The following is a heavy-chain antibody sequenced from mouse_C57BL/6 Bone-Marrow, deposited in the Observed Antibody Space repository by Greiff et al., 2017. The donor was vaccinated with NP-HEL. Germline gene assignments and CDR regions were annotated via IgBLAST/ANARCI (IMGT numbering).Heavy chain of an antibody. V-gene: IGHV15-2*01. D-gene: IGHD2-2*01. J-gene: IGHJ3*01. CDR2: ILPSIGRT. Sequence: VQLQQSGSELRSPGSSVKLSCKDFDSEVFPIAYMSWVRQKPGHGFEWIGGILPSIGRTIYGEKFEDKATLDADTLSNTAYLELNSLTSEDSAIYYCARGAVYYGYDGFAYWGQGTLVTVSA. CDR1: DSEVFPIAY. CDR3: ARGAVYYGYDGFAY.